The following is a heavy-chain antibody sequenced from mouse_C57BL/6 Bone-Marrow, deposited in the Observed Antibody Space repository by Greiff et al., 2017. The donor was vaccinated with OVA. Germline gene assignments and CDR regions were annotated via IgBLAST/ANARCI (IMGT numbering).Heavy chain of an antibody. CDR2: INPSTGGT. CDR1: GYSFTGYY. J-gene: IGHJ4*01. V-gene: IGHV1-42*01. Sequence: EVQLQQSGPELVKPGASVKISCKASGYSFTGYYMNWVKQSPEKSLEWIGEINPSTGGTTYNQKFKAKATLTVDKSSSTAYMQLKSLTSEDSAVYYCARGGTYAMDYWGQGTSVTVSS. CDR3: ARGGTYAMDY. D-gene: IGHD3-3*01.